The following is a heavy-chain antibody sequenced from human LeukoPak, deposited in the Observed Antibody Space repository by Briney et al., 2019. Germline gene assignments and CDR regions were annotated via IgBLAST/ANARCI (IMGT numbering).Heavy chain of an antibody. CDR2: ISGSGDRT. CDR1: GFTFNNYA. D-gene: IGHD3-10*01. CDR3: GKRELWHGSGEDA. V-gene: IGHV3-23*01. J-gene: IGHJ6*02. Sequence: PGGSLRLSCAASGFTFNNYAMSWFRQTPGKGLEWVSAISGSGDRTSYADSVKARFRISRANSKYTLYLQMHSLRAEDTAVYYCGKRELWHGSGEDAWGQGTTVTVSS.